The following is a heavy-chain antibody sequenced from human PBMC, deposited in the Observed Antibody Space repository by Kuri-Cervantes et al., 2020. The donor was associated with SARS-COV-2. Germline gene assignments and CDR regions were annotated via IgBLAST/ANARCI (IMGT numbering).Heavy chain of an antibody. CDR1: GYTFTGYY. CDR3: ARSYSNYVGYYYYYMDV. D-gene: IGHD4-11*01. CDR2: IIPILGTA. J-gene: IGHJ6*03. Sequence: SVKVSCKASGYTFTGYYMHWVRQAPGQGLEWMGRIIPILGTANYAQKFQGRVTITADKSTSTAYMELSSLRSEDTAVYYCARSYSNYVGYYYYYMDVWAKGPRSPSP. V-gene: IGHV1-69*08.